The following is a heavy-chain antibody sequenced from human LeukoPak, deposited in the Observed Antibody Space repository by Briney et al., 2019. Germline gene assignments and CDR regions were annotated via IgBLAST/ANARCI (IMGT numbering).Heavy chain of an antibody. Sequence: ASVKVSCKASRYTFTGYYIHWVRQAPGQGLEWMGWINPNSGGTNYAQKFQGRVTMTRDTSISTAYVELSRLRSDDTAVYYCARDSRTTYYFDSSGAPSLDYWGQGTLVTVSS. CDR2: INPNSGGT. J-gene: IGHJ4*02. D-gene: IGHD3-22*01. CDR3: ARDSRTTYYFDSSGAPSLDY. CDR1: RYTFTGYY. V-gene: IGHV1-2*02.